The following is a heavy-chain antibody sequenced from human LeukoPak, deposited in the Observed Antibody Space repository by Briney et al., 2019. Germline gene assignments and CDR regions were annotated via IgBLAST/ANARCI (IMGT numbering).Heavy chain of an antibody. J-gene: IGHJ6*03. V-gene: IGHV1-69*13. CDR1: GGTFSSYA. CDR2: IIPIFGAA. CDR3: ARATAYSGYDVLENYYYMDV. Sequence: GASVKVSCKASGGTFSSYAISWVRQAPGQGLEWMGGIIPIFGAANYAQKFQGRVTITADESTSTAYMELSSLRSEDTAVYYSARATAYSGYDVLENYYYMDVWGKGTTVTVSS. D-gene: IGHD5-12*01.